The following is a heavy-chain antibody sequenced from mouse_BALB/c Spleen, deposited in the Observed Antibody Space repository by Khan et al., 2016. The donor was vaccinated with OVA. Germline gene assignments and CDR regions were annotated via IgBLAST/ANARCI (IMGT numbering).Heavy chain of an antibody. CDR1: GFSLTNYG. CDR2: IWSDGST. D-gene: IGHD2-10*01. J-gene: IGHJ4*01. CDR3: ARQPYCHYNSMDY. Sequence: QVQLKESGPGLVAPSQTLSITCTISGFSLTNYGVHWVRQPPGKGLEWLVVIWSDGSTTYNSALNSRLTISKDNSESQVFLKRNSLQTDETAMYLSARQPYCHYNSMDYWGQGTSVTVSA. V-gene: IGHV2-6-1*01.